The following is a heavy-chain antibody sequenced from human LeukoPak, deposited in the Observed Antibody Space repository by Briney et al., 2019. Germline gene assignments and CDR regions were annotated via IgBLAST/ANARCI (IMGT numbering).Heavy chain of an antibody. V-gene: IGHV4-59*07. Sequence: PSDTLSLTCTVSVGPISIYYWSWIRQPPAKALEGIGYIYYSGSTNFNPSLKSRVTISVDTSKNQFSLKLSSVTAADTAVYYCARMTIVNTGGWFDPWGQGTLVTVSS. CDR3: ARMTIVNTGGWFDP. CDR1: VGPISIYY. D-gene: IGHD4-11*01. CDR2: IYYSGST. J-gene: IGHJ5*02.